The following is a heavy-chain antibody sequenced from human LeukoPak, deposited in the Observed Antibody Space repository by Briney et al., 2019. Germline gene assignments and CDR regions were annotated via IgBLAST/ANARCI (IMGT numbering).Heavy chain of an antibody. CDR2: INPNSGDT. V-gene: IGHV1-2*02. Sequence: AASVKVSCKASGYAFTSYYIQWVRQAPGQGLECMGWINPNSGDTHFARNFQDTAIMTRDTSITTVYMSLTRLTSADTAVYYCARGPLINSRGRHAHFDFWGQGTGVTVSS. CDR1: GYAFTSYY. J-gene: IGHJ4*02. CDR3: ARGPLINSRGRHAHFDF. D-gene: IGHD3-22*01.